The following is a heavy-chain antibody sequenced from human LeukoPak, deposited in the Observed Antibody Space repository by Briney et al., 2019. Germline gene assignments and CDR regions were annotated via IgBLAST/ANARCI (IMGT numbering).Heavy chain of an antibody. CDR2: IHYSGST. D-gene: IGHD2-15*01. J-gene: IGHJ3*01. Sequence: SETLSLTCTVSGGSISNYYWSWIRQPPGKGLEWIGYIHYSGSTNYNPSLKSRVTISIDTSKNQFSLKLSSVTAADTAAYYCARHRGGFDLWGQGTMVTVSS. CDR1: GGSISNYY. CDR3: ARHRGGFDL. V-gene: IGHV4-59*01.